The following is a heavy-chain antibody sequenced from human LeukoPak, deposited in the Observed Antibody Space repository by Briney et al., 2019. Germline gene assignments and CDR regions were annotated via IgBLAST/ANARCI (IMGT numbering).Heavy chain of an antibody. Sequence: SETLSFTCTVSGGSVSSGSYYWSWIRQPPGKGLEWIGYIYYSGSTNYNPSLKSRVTISVDTSKNQFSLKLSSVTAADTAVYYCARAYPKGTVTNHYFDYWGQGTLVTVSS. V-gene: IGHV4-61*01. CDR1: GGSVSSGSYY. J-gene: IGHJ4*02. CDR2: IYYSGST. CDR3: ARAYPKGTVTNHYFDY. D-gene: IGHD4-17*01.